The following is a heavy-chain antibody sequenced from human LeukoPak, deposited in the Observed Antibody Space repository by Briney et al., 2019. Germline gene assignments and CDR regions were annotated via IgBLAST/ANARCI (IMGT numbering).Heavy chain of an antibody. D-gene: IGHD2-2*02. V-gene: IGHV4-59*08. CDR1: GGSISSYY. J-gene: IGHJ4*02. Sequence: PSETLSLTCTVSGGSISSYYWSWIRQPPGKGLEWIGYIYHSGSTNYNPSLKSRVTISVDTSKNQFSLKLSSVTAADTAVYYCARREYLEAPVDYWGQGTLVTVSS. CDR2: IYHSGST. CDR3: ARREYLEAPVDY.